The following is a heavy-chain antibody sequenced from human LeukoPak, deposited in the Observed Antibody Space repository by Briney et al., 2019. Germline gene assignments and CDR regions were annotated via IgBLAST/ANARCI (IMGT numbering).Heavy chain of an antibody. CDR2: INHSGST. CDR3: ARGPRDAVAGTDNWFDP. V-gene: IGHV4-34*01. D-gene: IGHD6-19*01. J-gene: IGHJ5*02. Sequence: SETLSLTCAVYGGSFSGYYWSWIRQPPGKGLEWSGEINHSGSTNYNPSLKSRVTISVDTSKNQFSLKLSSVTAADTAVYYCARGPRDAVAGTDNWFDPWGQGTLVTVSS. CDR1: GGSFSGYY.